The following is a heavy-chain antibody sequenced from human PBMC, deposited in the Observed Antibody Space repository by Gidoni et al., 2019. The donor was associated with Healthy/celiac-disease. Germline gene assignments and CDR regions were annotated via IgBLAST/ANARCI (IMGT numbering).Heavy chain of an antibody. D-gene: IGHD2-8*01. V-gene: IGHV3-7*04. CDR1: GFTFSSYW. CDR2: IKQDGSEK. CDR3: ARVPEDCTNGVCYTGFDY. J-gene: IGHJ4*02. Sequence: EVQLVESGGGLVKPGGSLRLSCSASGFTFSSYWRSWVRTAPGKGLEWVANIKQDGSEKYYVDSVKGRFTISRDNAKNSLYLQMNSLRAEDTAVYYCARVPEDCTNGVCYTGFDYWGQGTLVTVSS.